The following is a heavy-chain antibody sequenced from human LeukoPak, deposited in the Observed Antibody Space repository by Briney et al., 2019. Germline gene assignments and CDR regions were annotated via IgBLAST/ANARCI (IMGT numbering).Heavy chain of an antibody. CDR3: ARLGRPTTYYYDSSGYYYVSAFDI. V-gene: IGHV4-34*01. CDR1: GGSFSGYY. J-gene: IGHJ3*02. CDR2: INHSGST. Sequence: SETLSLTCAVYGGSFSGYYWSWIRQPPGKGLEWIGEINHSGSTNYNPSLKSRVTISVDTSKNQFSLKLSSVTAADTAVYYCARLGRPTTYYYDSSGYYYVSAFDIWGQGTMVTVSS. D-gene: IGHD3-22*01.